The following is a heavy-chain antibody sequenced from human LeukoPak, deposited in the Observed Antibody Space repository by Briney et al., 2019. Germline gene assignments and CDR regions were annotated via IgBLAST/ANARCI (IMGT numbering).Heavy chain of an antibody. Sequence: GGSLRLSCAASGFTFSDYYMSWIRQAPGKGLEWVSYISSSGSTTYYADSVKGRFTISRDNAKNSLYLQMNSLRAEDTAVYYCAGRGIAVAGFIDPWGQGTLVTVSS. V-gene: IGHV3-11*01. CDR3: AGRGIAVAGFIDP. J-gene: IGHJ5*02. D-gene: IGHD6-19*01. CDR2: ISSSGSTT. CDR1: GFTFSDYY.